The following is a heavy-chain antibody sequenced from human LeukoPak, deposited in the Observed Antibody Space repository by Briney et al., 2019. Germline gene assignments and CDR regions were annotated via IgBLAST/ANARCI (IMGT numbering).Heavy chain of an antibody. CDR1: GXSISSYY. D-gene: IGHD3-10*01. J-gene: IGHJ2*01. CDR2: IYYSGST. CDR3: ARRGGRASPGDL. Sequence: KPSETLSLTCTVSGXSISSYYWSWIRQPPGKGLEWIGYIYYSGSTNYNPSLKSRVTISVDTSKNQFSLKLSSVTAADTAVYYCARRGGRASPGDLWGRGTLVTVSS. V-gene: IGHV4-59*08.